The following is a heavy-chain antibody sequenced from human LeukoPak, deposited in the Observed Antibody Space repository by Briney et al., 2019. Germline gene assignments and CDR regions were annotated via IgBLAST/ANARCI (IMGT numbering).Heavy chain of an antibody. D-gene: IGHD4-17*01. V-gene: IGHV3-30-3*01. Sequence: GGSLRLSCAASGFTFSSYAMHWVRQAPGKGLEWVAVISYDGSNKYYADSAKGRFTISRDNSKNTLYLQMNSLRAEDTAVYYCARVPSPTGVDYWGQGTLVTVSS. J-gene: IGHJ4*02. CDR3: ARVPSPTGVDY. CDR2: ISYDGSNK. CDR1: GFTFSSYA.